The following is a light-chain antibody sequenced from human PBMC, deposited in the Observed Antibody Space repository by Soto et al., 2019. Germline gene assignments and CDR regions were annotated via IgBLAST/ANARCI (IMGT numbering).Light chain of an antibody. CDR2: AAS. Sequence: DIQMTQSPSSLSASVGDRVTVTCRASQSISTYLNWYQQNPGKAPKLLIYAASSLQSGVPSRFSGSGSGTHFTLTISRLQPEDFATYYCQQSSDIPYTFGQGTKLEIK. CDR3: QQSSDIPYT. CDR1: QSISTY. V-gene: IGKV1-39*01. J-gene: IGKJ2*01.